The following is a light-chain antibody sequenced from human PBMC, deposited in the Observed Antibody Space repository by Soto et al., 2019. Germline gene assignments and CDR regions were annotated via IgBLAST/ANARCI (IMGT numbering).Light chain of an antibody. CDR3: QQYDSYSWT. V-gene: IGKV1-5*01. J-gene: IGKJ1*01. CDR1: RTINTW. CDR2: DAS. Sequence: DIQMTQSPSTLSASVGDRVTITCRASRTINTWLAWYQQKPGQAPKLLISDASDLERGVSSRFSGSGSGTEFTLTISSLQPADSATYYCQQYDSYSWTFGQGTKLEIK.